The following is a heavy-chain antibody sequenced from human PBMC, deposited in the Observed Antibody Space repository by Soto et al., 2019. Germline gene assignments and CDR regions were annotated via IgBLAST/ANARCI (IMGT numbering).Heavy chain of an antibody. V-gene: IGHV3-74*01. CDR1: GFTFNNKW. CDR3: ARGGAMGVDY. J-gene: IGHJ4*02. Sequence: VGSLRLSCTASGFTFNNKWMHWVRQAPGKGLVWLSRIDGAAATTNYADSVKGRFTISRDNAKNIVFLHVNGLTDEDTAVYYCARGGAMGVDYWGQGTLVTVSS. CDR2: IDGAAATT. D-gene: IGHD1-26*01.